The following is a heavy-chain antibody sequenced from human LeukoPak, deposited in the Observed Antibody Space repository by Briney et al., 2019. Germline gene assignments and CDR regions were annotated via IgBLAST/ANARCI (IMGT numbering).Heavy chain of an antibody. V-gene: IGHV3-64*01. D-gene: IGHD5-24*01. CDR3: ARVGRWLQFEGPFDY. J-gene: IGHJ4*02. Sequence: PGGSLRLSCAASGLVFSSYAMHWVRQAPGKGLEYVSAVSHNGGTTYYANSVKGRFTISRDNSKNTLYLQMGSLRAEDMAVYYCARVGRWLQFEGPFDYWGQGTQVTVSS. CDR1: GLVFSSYA. CDR2: VSHNGGTT.